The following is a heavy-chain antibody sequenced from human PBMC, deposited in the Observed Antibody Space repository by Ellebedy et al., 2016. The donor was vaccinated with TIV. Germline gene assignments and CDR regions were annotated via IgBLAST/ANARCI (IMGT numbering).Heavy chain of an antibody. V-gene: IGHV4-59*08. CDR3: ARDSSEFY. D-gene: IGHD6-19*01. CDR1: GGSTDNFY. CDR2: AFYTGST. Sequence: MPSETLSLTCSVSGGSTDNFYWSRIRQSPEKGLEWVGYAFYTGSTNYNPSLTSRVTISVDSSKSRVSLKLTSVTAADTAVYYCARDSSEFYWGQGTLVTVSS. J-gene: IGHJ4*02.